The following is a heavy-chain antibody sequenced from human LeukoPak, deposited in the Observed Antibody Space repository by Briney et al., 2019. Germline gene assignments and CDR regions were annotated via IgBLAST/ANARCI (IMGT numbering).Heavy chain of an antibody. Sequence: PGGSLRLSCAASGFTFDDYAMHWVRQAPGKGLEWVSAISGSGGSTYYADSVKGRFTISRDNSKNTLYLQMNSLRAEDTAVYYCAKDRGGSFWFDPWGQGTLVTVSS. J-gene: IGHJ5*02. CDR2: ISGSGGST. CDR3: AKDRGGSFWFDP. D-gene: IGHD1-26*01. CDR1: GFTFDDYA. V-gene: IGHV3-23*01.